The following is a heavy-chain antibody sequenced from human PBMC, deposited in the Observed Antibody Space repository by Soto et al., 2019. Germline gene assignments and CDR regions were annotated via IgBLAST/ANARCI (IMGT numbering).Heavy chain of an antibody. CDR1: GRSISSSSYY. Sequence: SSETPSLTSTVSGRSISSSSYYWSWIRQPPGKGLEWIGSIYYSGSTYYNPSLKSRVTISVDTSKNQFSLKLSSVTAADTAVYYCARRAVAGSFDCWGQVTLVTVYS. J-gene: IGHJ4*01. D-gene: IGHD6-19*01. CDR2: IYYSGST. V-gene: IGHV4-39*01. CDR3: ARRAVAGSFDC.